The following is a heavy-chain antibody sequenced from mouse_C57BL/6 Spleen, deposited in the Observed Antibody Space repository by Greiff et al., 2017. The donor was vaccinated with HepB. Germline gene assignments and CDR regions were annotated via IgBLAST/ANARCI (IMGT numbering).Heavy chain of an antibody. Sequence: QVQLQQPGAELVKPGASVKLSCKASGYTFTSYWMQWVKQRPGQGLEWIGEIDPSDSYTNYNQKFKGKATLTVDSSSSTAYMQLSSLTSEDSAVYYCAKGGVSSLFGYGAKGTTLTGSS. CDR2: IDPSDSYT. CDR3: AKGGVSSLFGY. CDR1: GYTFTSYW. J-gene: IGHJ2*01. V-gene: IGHV1-50*01.